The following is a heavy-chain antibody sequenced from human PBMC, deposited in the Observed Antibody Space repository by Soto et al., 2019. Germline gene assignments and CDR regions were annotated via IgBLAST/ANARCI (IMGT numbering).Heavy chain of an antibody. J-gene: IGHJ4*02. D-gene: IGHD5-18*01. CDR3: VRLWSIDY. Sequence: LRLSCAASGFTFISYGMHWVRQAPGKGLEWVAVISYDGSNKYYADSVKGRFTISRDNSKNTLYLQMNSLRAEDTAVYYCVRLWSIDYWGQGTLVTVSS. CDR2: ISYDGSNK. CDR1: GFTFISYG. V-gene: IGHV3-30*03.